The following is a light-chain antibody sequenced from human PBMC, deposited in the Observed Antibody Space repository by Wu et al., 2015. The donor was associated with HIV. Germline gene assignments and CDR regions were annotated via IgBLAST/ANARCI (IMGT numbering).Light chain of an antibody. CDR3: QQSYTTPRT. V-gene: IGKV1-39*01. Sequence: DIQMTQSPSSLSASVGDRVTINCRASQSIKSHLNWYQQKPGKAPKFLIYAASRLQGGVPSRFSGSGSGTDFTLTINSLQPEDFATYYCQQSYTTPRTFGQGTKVEIK. J-gene: IGKJ1*01. CDR1: QSIKSH. CDR2: AAS.